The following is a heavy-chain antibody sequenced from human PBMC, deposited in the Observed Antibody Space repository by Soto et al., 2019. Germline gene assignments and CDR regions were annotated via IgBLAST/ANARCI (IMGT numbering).Heavy chain of an antibody. Sequence: SETLSLTCTVSGGSISSYYWSWIRQPPGKGLEWIGYIYYSGSTNYNPSLKSRVTISVDTSKNQFSLKLSSVTAADTAVYYCARWYSGYPQLGYFDLWGRGTLVTVSS. CDR2: IYYSGST. D-gene: IGHD5-12*01. CDR1: GGSISSYY. J-gene: IGHJ2*01. V-gene: IGHV4-59*12. CDR3: ARWYSGYPQLGYFDL.